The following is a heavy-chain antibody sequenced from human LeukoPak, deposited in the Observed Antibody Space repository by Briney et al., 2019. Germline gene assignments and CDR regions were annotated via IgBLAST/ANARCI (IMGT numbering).Heavy chain of an antibody. CDR2: IWFDGSNK. J-gene: IGHJ1*01. D-gene: IGHD1-26*01. Sequence: GGSLRLSCAASGFTFSSYGMHWVRQAPGKGLEWVAFIWFDGSNKYYADSVKGRFTISRDNSKNTLYLQMNSLRAEDTAVYYCAKNPGGTYSEYFQHWGQGTLVTVSS. CDR1: GFTFSSYG. V-gene: IGHV3-30*02. CDR3: AKNPGGTYSEYFQH.